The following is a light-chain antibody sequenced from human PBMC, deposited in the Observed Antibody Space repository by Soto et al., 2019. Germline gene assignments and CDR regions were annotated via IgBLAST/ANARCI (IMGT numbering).Light chain of an antibody. CDR2: GAT. CDR3: QQYGSSVRT. J-gene: IGKJ1*01. V-gene: IGKV3-20*01. CDR1: QSVNSGS. Sequence: DIALTQSTGTLSLSPGDRAILSCRASQSVNSGSLAWYQQRPGQAPRLLIYGATIRATGIPDKFSGSGSGTDFTLTISRLEPEDFAVYYCQQYGSSVRTFGQGTKVESK.